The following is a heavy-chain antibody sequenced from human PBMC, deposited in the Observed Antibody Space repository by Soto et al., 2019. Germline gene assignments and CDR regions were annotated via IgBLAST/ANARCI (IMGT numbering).Heavy chain of an antibody. Sequence: GGSLRLSCAASGFTFSGYDMHWVRQPTGKGLEWVSAIGSDGKTYYTGSVKGRFTISRENAKNSLYLKMYSLRGGDTAVYSCARRYCSAGTCQGIGFDFCHRRTLVTAAS. CDR2: IGSDGKT. CDR1: GFTFSGYD. CDR3: ARRYCSAGTCQGIGFDF. J-gene: IGHJ4*02. V-gene: IGHV3-13*01. D-gene: IGHD2-15*01.